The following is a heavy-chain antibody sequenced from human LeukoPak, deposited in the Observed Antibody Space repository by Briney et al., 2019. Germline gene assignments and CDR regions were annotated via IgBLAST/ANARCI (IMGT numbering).Heavy chain of an antibody. CDR2: INHSGST. CDR3: ASISGSYSDFDY. V-gene: IGHV4-34*01. J-gene: IGHJ4*02. D-gene: IGHD1-26*01. CDR1: GGSFSGYY. Sequence: PSETLSLTCAVYGGSFSGYYWSWIRQPPGKGLEWIGEINHSGSTNYNPSLKSRVTISVDKSKNQFSLKLSSVTAADTAVYYCASISGSYSDFDYWGQGTLVTVSS.